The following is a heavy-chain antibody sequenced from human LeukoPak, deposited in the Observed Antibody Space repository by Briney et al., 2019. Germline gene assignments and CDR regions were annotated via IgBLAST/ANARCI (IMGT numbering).Heavy chain of an antibody. CDR2: INHSGST. J-gene: IGHJ5*02. D-gene: IGHD2-8*02. CDR1: GGSFSGYY. Sequence: PSETLSHTCAVYGGSFSGYYWSWIRQPPGKGLEWIGEINHSGSTNYNPSLKSRVTISVDTSKSQFSLKLSSVTAADTAVYYCARGRGRHHIVLVVYATPNWFDPWGQGTLVTVSS. CDR3: ARGRGRHHIVLVVYATPNWFDP. V-gene: IGHV4-34*01.